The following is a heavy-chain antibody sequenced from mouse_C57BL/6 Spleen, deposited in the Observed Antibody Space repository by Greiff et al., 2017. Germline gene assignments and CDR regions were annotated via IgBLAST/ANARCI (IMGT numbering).Heavy chain of an antibody. V-gene: IGHV5-4*01. D-gene: IGHD2-5*01. CDR2: ISDGGSYT. J-gene: IGHJ2*01. Sequence: DVKLVESGGGLVKPGGSLKLSCAASGFTFSSYAMSWVRQTPEKRLEWVATISDGGSYTYYPDNVKGRFTISRDNAKNNLYLQMSHLKSEDTAMYYCARDRAIVTTRYFDYWGQGTTLTVSS. CDR1: GFTFSSYA. CDR3: ARDRAIVTTRYFDY.